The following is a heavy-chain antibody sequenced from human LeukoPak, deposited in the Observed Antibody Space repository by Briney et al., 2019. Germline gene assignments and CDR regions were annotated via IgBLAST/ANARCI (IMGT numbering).Heavy chain of an antibody. Sequence: GGSLRLSCAASGFTFSSYGMHWVRQAPGKGLEWVAAISYGGSDKYYADSVKGRFTISRDNSKNTLYLQMNSLRVEDTAVYYCANPITMIADAFDIWGQGTMVTVSS. J-gene: IGHJ3*02. CDR1: GFTFSSYG. CDR3: ANPITMIADAFDI. CDR2: ISYGGSDK. V-gene: IGHV3-30*18. D-gene: IGHD3-22*01.